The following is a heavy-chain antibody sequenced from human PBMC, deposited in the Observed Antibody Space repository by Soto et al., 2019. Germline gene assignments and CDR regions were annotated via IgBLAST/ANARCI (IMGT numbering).Heavy chain of an antibody. CDR1: GFSLSTSGVG. D-gene: IGHD3-22*01. V-gene: IGHV2-5*01. CDR2: IYWNDGK. CDR3: AHAAVYYYDSSGYYWGYNWFDP. Sequence: SGPTLVNPTQTLTLTCTFSGFSLSTSGVGVGWIRQPPGKALEWLALIYWNDGKRYSPSLKSRLTITKDTSKNQVVLTMANMDPVDTATYYCAHAAVYYYDSSGYYWGYNWFDPWGQGTLVTVSS. J-gene: IGHJ5*02.